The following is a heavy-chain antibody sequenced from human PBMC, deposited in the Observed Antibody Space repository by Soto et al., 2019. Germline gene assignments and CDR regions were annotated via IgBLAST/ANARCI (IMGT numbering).Heavy chain of an antibody. J-gene: IGHJ4*02. D-gene: IGHD3-22*01. V-gene: IGHV4-4*02. Sequence: SETLSLTCAVSGGSISSSTWWSWVRQPPGKGLEWIGDIYHGGSTHYNPSLKGRVTISIDKSKNQFSLKLSSVTAADTAVYYCARSRGYYDTSGYYYYWGQGTLVTVSS. CDR2: IYHGGST. CDR1: GGSISSSTW. CDR3: ARSRGYYDTSGYYYY.